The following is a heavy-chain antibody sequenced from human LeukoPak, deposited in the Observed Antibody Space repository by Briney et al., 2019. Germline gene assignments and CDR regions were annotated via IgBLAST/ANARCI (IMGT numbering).Heavy chain of an antibody. Sequence: SVKVSCQASRYTFTGYYMHWVRQAPGQGLEWMGWINTNTGNAPYAQAFTGRFVFSLDTSVSTAYLQISSLKAEGTAVYYCARDATGNYGSGSYYMPHYYYYYMDVWGKGTTVTVSS. D-gene: IGHD3-10*01. CDR2: INTNTGNA. J-gene: IGHJ6*03. CDR1: RYTFTGYY. V-gene: IGHV7-4-1*02. CDR3: ARDATGNYGSGSYYMPHYYYYYMDV.